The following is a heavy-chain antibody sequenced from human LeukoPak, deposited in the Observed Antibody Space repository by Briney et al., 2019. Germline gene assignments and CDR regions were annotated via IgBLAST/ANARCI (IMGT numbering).Heavy chain of an antibody. D-gene: IGHD1-26*01. CDR2: IYTSGST. CDR1: GGSISSYY. CDR3: ARHGTYGDYMDL. J-gene: IGHJ6*03. V-gene: IGHV4-4*09. Sequence: SETLSLTCIVSGGSISSYYWSWIRQPPGKGLEGIGYIYTSGSTNYNPSLKSRVTIPVDTSMHQFSLKLSSVTAADTAVFYCARHGTYGDYMDLWGKGTTVTVSS.